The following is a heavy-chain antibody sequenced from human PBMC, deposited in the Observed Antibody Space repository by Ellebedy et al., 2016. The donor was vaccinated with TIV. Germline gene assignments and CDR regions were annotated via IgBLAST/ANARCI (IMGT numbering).Heavy chain of an antibody. CDR2: ITSSGSGM. CDR3: ARGELYSSTWYTY. D-gene: IGHD6-13*01. CDR1: GFTFSDYH. Sequence: GESLKISXAASGFTFSDYHMTCIRQAPGKGLEWVSYITSSGSGMYYADSVKGRFTISRDNAENSLYLQMNSLRAEDTAVYYCARGELYSSTWYTYWGQGTLVTVSS. V-gene: IGHV3-11*01. J-gene: IGHJ4*02.